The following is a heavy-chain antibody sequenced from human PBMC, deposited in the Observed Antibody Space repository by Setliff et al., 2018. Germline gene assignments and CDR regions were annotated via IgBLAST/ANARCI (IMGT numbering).Heavy chain of an antibody. D-gene: IGHD6-19*01. CDR1: GFTFSNAW. Sequence: GGSLRLSCAASGFTFSNAWMSWVRQAPGKGLEWVGRIKSKTDGGTTDYAAPVKGRFTISRDDSKNTLYLQMNSLKTEDTAVYYCAKVLGYSSGQLGETKKSIFDYWGQGTLVTVSS. J-gene: IGHJ4*02. CDR2: IKSKTDGGTT. CDR3: AKVLGYSSGQLGETKKSIFDY. V-gene: IGHV3-15*01.